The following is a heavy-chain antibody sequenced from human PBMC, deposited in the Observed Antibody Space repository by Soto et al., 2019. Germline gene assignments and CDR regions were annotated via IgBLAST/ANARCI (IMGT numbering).Heavy chain of an antibody. CDR1: GFTFGDYG. J-gene: IGHJ5*02. CDR2: ISYDGSNE. Sequence: QVQLVESGGGVVQPGRSLRLSCAASGFTFGDYGMHWVRQAPGKGLEWVALISYDGSNEYYADSVKGRFTISRDNSKNTLYLQMNSLRAEDTAVYYCAKVDEGTTTDWFDPWGQGTLLTVSS. D-gene: IGHD1-26*01. V-gene: IGHV3-30*18. CDR3: AKVDEGTTTDWFDP.